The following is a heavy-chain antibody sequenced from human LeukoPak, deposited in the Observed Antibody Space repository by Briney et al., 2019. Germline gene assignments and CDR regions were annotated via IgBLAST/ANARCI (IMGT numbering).Heavy chain of an antibody. CDR3: ASTPYDFWSGYGGLDY. V-gene: IGHV4-61*02. J-gene: IGHJ4*02. Sequence: SQTLSLTCTVSGGSISSGSYYWSWIRQPAGKGLEWIGRIYTSGSTNYNPSLKRRVTISVDTSKNQFSLKLSSVTAADTAVYYCASTPYDFWSGYGGLDYWGQGTLVTVSS. CDR2: IYTSGST. CDR1: GGSISSGSYY. D-gene: IGHD3-3*01.